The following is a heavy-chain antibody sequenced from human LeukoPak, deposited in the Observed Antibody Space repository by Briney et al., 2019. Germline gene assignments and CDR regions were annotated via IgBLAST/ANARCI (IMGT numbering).Heavy chain of an antibody. CDR1: GFTFSSYA. V-gene: IGHV3-23*01. D-gene: IGHD3-22*01. J-gene: IGHJ4*02. Sequence: GGSLRLSCAASGFTFSSYAMSWVRQAPGKGLEWVSAISGSGGSTYYADSVKGRFTISRDNAKNSLYLQMNSLRAEDTAVYYCARAHRTMIVVAFDYWGQGTLVTVSS. CDR3: ARAHRTMIVVAFDY. CDR2: ISGSGGST.